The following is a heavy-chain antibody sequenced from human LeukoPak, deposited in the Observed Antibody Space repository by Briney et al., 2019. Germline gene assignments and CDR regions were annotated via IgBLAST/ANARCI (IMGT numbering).Heavy chain of an antibody. D-gene: IGHD6-19*01. CDR2: ISTTGSSI. J-gene: IGHJ6*03. Sequence: GGSLRLSCAASGFTFSSYEMNWVRQAPGKGLEWVSYISTTGSSIYYADSVKGRFTISRDNVKNLLYLQMNSLRAEDTAVYYCASHLSSGFGRYYYYMDVWGKGTTVTVSS. CDR3: ASHLSSGFGRYYYYMDV. V-gene: IGHV3-48*03. CDR1: GFTFSSYE.